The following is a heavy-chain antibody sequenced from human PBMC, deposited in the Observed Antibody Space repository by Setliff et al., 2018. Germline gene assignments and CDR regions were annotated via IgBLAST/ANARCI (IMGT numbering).Heavy chain of an antibody. CDR2: TIPVFGTT. CDR3: AREGVHTWSSTDYHYYMDV. Sequence: ASVKVSCKPSGGTFSSYGISWVRQVPGQGLEWMGGTIPVFGTTDYAQKFQDRVTIMTDESPSTAYMELSSLTSEDTAVYYCAREGVHTWSSTDYHYYMDVWGRGTTVTVSS. J-gene: IGHJ6*03. D-gene: IGHD2-21*01. V-gene: IGHV1-69*05. CDR1: GGTFSSYG.